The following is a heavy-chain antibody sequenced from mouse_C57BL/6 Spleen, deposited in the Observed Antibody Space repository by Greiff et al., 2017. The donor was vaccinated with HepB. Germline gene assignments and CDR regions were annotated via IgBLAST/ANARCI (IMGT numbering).Heavy chain of an antibody. D-gene: IGHD1-1*01. CDR2: IDPETGGT. CDR3: TRPFLYYGSSYGYFDV. Sequence: QVQLQQSGAELVRPGASVTLSWKASGYTFTDYEMHWVKQTPVHGLEWIGAIDPETGGTAYNQKFKGKAILTADKSSSTAYMELRSLTSEDSAVYYCTRPFLYYGSSYGYFDVWGTGTTVTVSS. CDR1: GYTFTDYE. J-gene: IGHJ1*03. V-gene: IGHV1-15*01.